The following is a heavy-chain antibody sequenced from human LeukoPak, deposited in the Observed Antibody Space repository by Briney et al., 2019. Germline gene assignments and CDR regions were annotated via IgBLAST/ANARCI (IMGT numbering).Heavy chain of an antibody. CDR3: ATFGSGSGSYYNWFDP. Sequence: ALVKVSCKVSGYTLTELSMHWVRQAPGKGLEWMGGFDPEDGETIYAQKFQGRVTMTEDTSTDTAYMELSSLRSEDTAVYYCATFGSGSGSYYNWFDPWGQGTLVTVSS. V-gene: IGHV1-24*01. J-gene: IGHJ5*02. D-gene: IGHD3-10*01. CDR1: GYTLTELS. CDR2: FDPEDGET.